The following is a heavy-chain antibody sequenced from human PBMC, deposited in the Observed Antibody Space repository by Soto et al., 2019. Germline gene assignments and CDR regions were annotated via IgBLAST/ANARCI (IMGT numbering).Heavy chain of an antibody. J-gene: IGHJ5*02. V-gene: IGHV4-30-2*01. CDR2: IYHSGST. Sequence: PSETLSLTCAVSGGSISSGGYSWSWIRQPPGKGLEWIGYIYHSGSTYYNPSLKSRVAISVDRSKNQFPLKLSSVTAADTAVYYCARAASRRGYYTGPNWFDPWGQGTLVTVSS. CDR1: GGSISSGGYS. D-gene: IGHD3-3*01. CDR3: ARAASRRGYYTGPNWFDP.